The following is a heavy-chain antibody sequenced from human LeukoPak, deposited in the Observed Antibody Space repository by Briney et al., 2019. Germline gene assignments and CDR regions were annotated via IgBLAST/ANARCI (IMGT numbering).Heavy chain of an antibody. CDR3: ARDRRYCSGGSCYSDAFDI. D-gene: IGHD2-15*01. CDR1: GYTFTGYY. CDR2: INPNSGGT. J-gene: IGHJ3*02. V-gene: IGHV1-2*04. Sequence: ASVKVSRKASGYTFTGYYMHWVRQAPGQGLEWMGWINPNSGGTNYAQKFQGWVTMTRDTSISTAYMELSRLRSDDTAVYYCARDRRYCSGGSCYSDAFDIWGQGTMVTVSS.